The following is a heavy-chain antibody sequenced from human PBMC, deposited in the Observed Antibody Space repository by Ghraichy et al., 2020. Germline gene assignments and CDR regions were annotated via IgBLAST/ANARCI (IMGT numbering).Heavy chain of an antibody. D-gene: IGHD3-22*01. CDR3: ARGGWYYYDSSGYFRY. Sequence: ASVKVSCKASGYTFTGYYMHWVRQAPGQGLEWMGRINPNSGGTNYAQKFQGRVTMTRDTSISTAYMELSRLRSDDTVVYYCARGGWYYYDSSGYFRYWGQGTLVTVSS. CDR1: GYTFTGYY. V-gene: IGHV1-2*05. J-gene: IGHJ4*02. CDR2: INPNSGGT.